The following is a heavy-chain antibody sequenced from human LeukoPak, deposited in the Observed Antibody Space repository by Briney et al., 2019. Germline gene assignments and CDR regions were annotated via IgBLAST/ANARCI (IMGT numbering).Heavy chain of an antibody. J-gene: IGHJ3*02. Sequence: SETLSLTCTVSGGSISSSSYYWGWIRQPPGKGLGWIGSIYYSGSTYYNPSLKSRVTISVDTSKNQFSLKLSSVTAADTAVYYCVRAQFSDDAFDIWGQGTMVTVSS. V-gene: IGHV4-39*01. CDR2: IYYSGST. CDR3: VRAQFSDDAFDI. D-gene: IGHD6-25*01. CDR1: GGSISSSSYY.